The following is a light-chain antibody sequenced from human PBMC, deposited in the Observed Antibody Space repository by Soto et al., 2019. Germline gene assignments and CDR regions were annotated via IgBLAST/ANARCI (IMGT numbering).Light chain of an antibody. CDR3: QQYGSSGT. CDR1: QCVSDNY. J-gene: IGKJ1*01. Sequence: EMVLTQSPGTLSLSLGERASLSCRACQCVSDNYLAWYQQKPGQAPRLLIYGASNRATGIPDRFSGSGSGTDFTLTISRLEPEDFAVYYCQQYGSSGTFGQGTKVDIK. V-gene: IGKV3-20*01. CDR2: GAS.